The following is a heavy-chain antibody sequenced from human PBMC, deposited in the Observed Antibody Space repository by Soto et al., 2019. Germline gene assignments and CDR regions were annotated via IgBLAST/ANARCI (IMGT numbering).Heavy chain of an antibody. D-gene: IGHD3-16*01. Sequence: SETLSLTCAVYGGSFSGYYWSWIRQPPGKGLEWIGEINHSGSTNYNPSLKSRVTISVDTSKNQFSLKLSSVTAADTAVYYCARGFDDRNNWFDPWGQGTLVTVSS. J-gene: IGHJ5*02. CDR3: ARGFDDRNNWFDP. CDR1: GGSFSGYY. V-gene: IGHV4-34*01. CDR2: INHSGST.